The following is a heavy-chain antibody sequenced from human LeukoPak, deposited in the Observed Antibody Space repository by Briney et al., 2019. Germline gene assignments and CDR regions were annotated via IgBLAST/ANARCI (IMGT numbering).Heavy chain of an antibody. J-gene: IGHJ4*02. Sequence: GGSLRLSCAASGFTFSNYSMNWVRQAPGKGLEWVSFISSSSTTIYYADSVKGRFTISRDNAKNSLYLQMNSLRAEDTAVYYCARGKDYYGSGSTDYWGQGTLVTVSS. CDR3: ARGKDYYGSGSTDY. V-gene: IGHV3-48*04. D-gene: IGHD3-10*01. CDR1: GFTFSNYS. CDR2: ISSSSTTI.